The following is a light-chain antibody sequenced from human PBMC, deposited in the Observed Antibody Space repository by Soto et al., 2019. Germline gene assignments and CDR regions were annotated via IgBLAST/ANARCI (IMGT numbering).Light chain of an antibody. V-gene: IGLV2-14*01. CDR2: EVS. Sequence: QSVLTQPASMSGSPGQSITISCTGTRTDAGGYNYVSWYQQHPAKVPKLLIYEVSNRPSGVSNRFSGSKSSSTVSLTISGLQPEDEGDYYCSSYTRSNTWVFGGGTKLTVL. J-gene: IGLJ3*02. CDR3: SSYTRSNTWV. CDR1: RTDAGGYNY.